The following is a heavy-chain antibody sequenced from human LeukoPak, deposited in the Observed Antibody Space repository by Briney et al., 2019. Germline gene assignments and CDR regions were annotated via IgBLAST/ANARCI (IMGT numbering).Heavy chain of an antibody. CDR2: ISGTGGDT. D-gene: IGHD6-6*01. Sequence: GGSLRLSCAASGFTFSSYAMTWVRQAPGKGLEWLSHISGTGGDTYYADSVKGRFSISRDNSKNTLYLQMNTLGAEDTAVYYCARTEGSSSYLDWGQGTLVTVSS. CDR1: GFTFSSYA. J-gene: IGHJ4*02. V-gene: IGHV3-23*01. CDR3: ARTEGSSSYLD.